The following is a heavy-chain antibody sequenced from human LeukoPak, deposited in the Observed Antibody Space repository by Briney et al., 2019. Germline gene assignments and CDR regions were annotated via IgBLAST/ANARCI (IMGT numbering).Heavy chain of an antibody. V-gene: IGHV3-48*04. CDR2: ISNSTSTL. J-gene: IGHJ6*02. D-gene: IGHD5-18*01. CDR3: ARDEEQLWLNYYDYGMGV. Sequence: GGSLTLSCAASGFPFCSYSMQWVRQAPGEGLEGVSYISNSTSTLYYAGSVNGLYNISRDNAKTSLYRQMNSLRAEDTVMYYCARDEEQLWLNYYDYGMGVGGQGTTITVS. CDR1: GFPFCSYS.